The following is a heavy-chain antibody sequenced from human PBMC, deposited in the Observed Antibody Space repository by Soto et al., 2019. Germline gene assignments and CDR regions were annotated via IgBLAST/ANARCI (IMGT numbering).Heavy chain of an antibody. J-gene: IGHJ6*02. Sequence: NPSETLSLTCTVSGGSISSYYWSWIRQPPGKGLEWIGYIYYSGSTNYNPSLKSRVTISVDTSKNQFSLKLSSVTAADTAVYYCARDSHYDFWSGYYTLAPYYGMDVWGQGTTVTVSS. CDR3: ARDSHYDFWSGYYTLAPYYGMDV. CDR1: GGSISSYY. CDR2: IYYSGST. D-gene: IGHD3-3*01. V-gene: IGHV4-59*01.